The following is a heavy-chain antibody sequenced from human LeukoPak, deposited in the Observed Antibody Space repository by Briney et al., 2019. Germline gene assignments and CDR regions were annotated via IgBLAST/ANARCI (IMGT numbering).Heavy chain of an antibody. D-gene: IGHD1-26*01. J-gene: IGHJ4*02. CDR3: AKDRLGAMMYFDF. V-gene: IGHV3-23*01. CDR2: ISGSGGST. Sequence: PGGSLRLSCEASGFTFSTYGMSRVRQAPGKGLEWVSAISGSGGSTYYADSVKGRVTISRDNSKNTLYLQVNNLRVEDTAVYYCAKDRLGAMMYFDFWGQGTLVTVSS. CDR1: GFTFSTYG.